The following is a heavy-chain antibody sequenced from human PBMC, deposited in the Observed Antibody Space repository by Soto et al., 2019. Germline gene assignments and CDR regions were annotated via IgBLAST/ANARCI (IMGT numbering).Heavy chain of an antibody. CDR1: GYTFTSYG. Sequence: GASVKVSCKASGYTFTSYGISWLRQAPGQGLEWMGWISAYNGNTNYAQKLQGRVTMTTDTSTSTAYMELRSLRSDDTAVYYCARGLRAPHFPGDYYYYMDVWGKGTTVTVSS. V-gene: IGHV1-18*01. J-gene: IGHJ6*03. D-gene: IGHD3-3*02. CDR3: ARGLRAPHFPGDYYYYMDV. CDR2: ISAYNGNT.